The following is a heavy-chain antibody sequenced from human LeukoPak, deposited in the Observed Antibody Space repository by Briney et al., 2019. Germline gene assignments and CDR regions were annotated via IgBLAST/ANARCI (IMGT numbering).Heavy chain of an antibody. V-gene: IGHV3-15*01. D-gene: IGHD3-22*01. CDR3: TTDRGLYDSSGYYYFATDI. CDR2: IKSKTDGGTT. CDR1: GFTFSNYA. J-gene: IGHJ3*02. Sequence: GGSLRLSCAASGFTFSNYAMSWARQAPGKGLEWVGRIKSKTDGGTTDYAASVKGRFTISRDDSKNTLYLQMNSLKTEDTAVYYCTTDRGLYDSSGYYYFATDIWGQGTMVTVSS.